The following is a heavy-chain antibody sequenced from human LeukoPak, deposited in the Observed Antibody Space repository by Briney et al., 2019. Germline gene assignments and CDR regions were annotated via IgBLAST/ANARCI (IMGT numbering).Heavy chain of an antibody. CDR3: AKDSLVATSPFDY. CDR1: GFTFSSYA. D-gene: IGHD5-12*01. Sequence: AGGSLRLSCAASGFTFSSYAMSWVRQAPGKGLEWVSAISGSGGSTYYADSVKSRFTISRDNSKNTLYLQMDSLRAEDTAVYYCAKDSLVATSPFDYWGQGTLVTVSS. J-gene: IGHJ4*02. V-gene: IGHV3-23*01. CDR2: ISGSGGST.